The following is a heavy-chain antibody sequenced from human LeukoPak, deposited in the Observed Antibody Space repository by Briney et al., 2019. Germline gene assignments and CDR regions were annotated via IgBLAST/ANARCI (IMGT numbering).Heavy chain of an antibody. CDR1: GFTFSSYG. J-gene: IGHJ1*01. Sequence: PGRSRRLSCAASGFTFSSYGMHWVRQAPGKGLEWVAVISYDGSNKYYADSVKGRFTISRDNSKNTLYLQLNGLRAEDTAVYYCAKEGYCGGDCLEYFQHWGQGTLVTVSS. CDR2: ISYDGSNK. V-gene: IGHV3-30*18. CDR3: AKEGYCGGDCLEYFQH. D-gene: IGHD2-21*02.